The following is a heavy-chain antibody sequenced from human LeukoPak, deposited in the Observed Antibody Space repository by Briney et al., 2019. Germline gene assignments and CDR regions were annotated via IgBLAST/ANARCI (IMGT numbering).Heavy chain of an antibody. CDR1: GYTFTTYG. CDR3: ALIPYCTTATCYYFDY. J-gene: IGHJ4*02. CDR2: ISTYNGDT. Sequence: ASVKVSCKASGYTFTTYGLSWVRQAPGQGLEWMGWISTYNGDTNYAQKLQGRVTVTADTSTSTTYMELRSLRSDDTAVYYCALIPYCTTATCYYFDYWGQGTLVTVSS. D-gene: IGHD2-2*01. V-gene: IGHV1-18*01.